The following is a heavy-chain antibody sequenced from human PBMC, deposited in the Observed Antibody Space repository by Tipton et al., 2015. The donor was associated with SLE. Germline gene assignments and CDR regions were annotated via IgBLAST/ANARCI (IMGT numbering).Heavy chain of an antibody. CDR1: GASISSFSYY. V-gene: IGHV4-39*07. CDR3: ARAPGQLWPWDY. J-gene: IGHJ4*02. D-gene: IGHD5-18*01. Sequence: TLSLTCTVSGASISSFSYYWSWIRQPPGKGLEWIGEINHSGSTNYNPSLKSRVTISVDTSKNQFSLKVSSVTAADTAVYYCARAPGQLWPWDYWGQGTLVTVSS. CDR2: INHSGST.